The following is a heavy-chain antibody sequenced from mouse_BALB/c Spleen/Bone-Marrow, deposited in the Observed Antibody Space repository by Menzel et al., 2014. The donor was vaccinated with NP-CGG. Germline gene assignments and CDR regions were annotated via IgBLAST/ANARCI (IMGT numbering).Heavy chain of an antibody. CDR1: GYTFTSYW. V-gene: IGHV1S81*02. CDR3: ARYDGPGWFAY. J-gene: IGHJ3*01. Sequence: VQLQQSGAELVKPGASVKLSCKASGYTFTSYWIHWVKLRPGQGLEWIGEINPSNGRTNYNEKFKNKATLTADKSSSTAYIQLSSLTSEDSAVYYCARYDGPGWFAYGGQGTLVTVSA. CDR2: INPSNGRT. D-gene: IGHD2-3*01.